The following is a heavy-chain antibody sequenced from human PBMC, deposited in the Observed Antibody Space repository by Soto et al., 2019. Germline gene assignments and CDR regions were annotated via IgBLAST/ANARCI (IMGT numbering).Heavy chain of an antibody. CDR1: GGSISSYY. V-gene: IGHV4-59*01. Sequence: QVQLQESGPGLVKPSETLSLTCTVSGGSISSYYWSWIRQPPGKGLEWIGYIYYSGSTNYNPSLKRRVTISVDTSKNQFSLKLSSVTAADTAVYYCARDPDPYSGSYYRIWGQGTLVTVSS. CDR3: ARDPDPYSGSYYRI. CDR2: IYYSGST. J-gene: IGHJ4*02. D-gene: IGHD1-26*01.